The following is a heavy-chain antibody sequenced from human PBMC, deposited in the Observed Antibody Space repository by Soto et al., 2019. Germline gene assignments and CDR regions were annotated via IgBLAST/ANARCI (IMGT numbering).Heavy chain of an antibody. CDR1: GYTLTELS. CDR3: ATGDGYSYGYYWYFDL. D-gene: IGHD5-18*01. CDR2: FDPEDGET. V-gene: IGHV1-24*01. Sequence: QVQLVQSGAEVKKPGASVKVSCKVSGYTLTELSMHWVRQAPGKGREWMGGFDPEDGETIYAQKFQGRVTMTEDTSTDTAYMELSSLRSEDTAVYYCATGDGYSYGYYWYFDLWGRGTLVTVSS. J-gene: IGHJ2*01.